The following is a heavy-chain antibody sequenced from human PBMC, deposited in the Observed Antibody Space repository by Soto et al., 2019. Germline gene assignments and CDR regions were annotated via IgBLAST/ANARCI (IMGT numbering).Heavy chain of an antibody. CDR2: IYYSGGS. V-gene: IGHV4-59*03. J-gene: IGHJ4*02. D-gene: IGHD6-13*01. CDR1: GASISRYY. Sequence: SETLSLTCTVSGASISRYYWSWIRQPPGKGLEWIGYIYYSGGSNYNPSLKSRVTMSLDTSKHRFSLNLSSLTAADTAVYYCAWRRGFYNSSWYWGQGTLVTISS. CDR3: AWRRGFYNSSWY.